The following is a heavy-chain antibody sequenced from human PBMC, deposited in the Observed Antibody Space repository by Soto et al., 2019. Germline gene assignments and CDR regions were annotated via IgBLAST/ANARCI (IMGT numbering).Heavy chain of an antibody. CDR2: IYYSGST. Sequence: PSETLSLTCTVSGGSISSSSYYWGWIRQPPGKGLEWIGSIYYSGSTYYNPSLKSRVTISVDTSKNQFSLKLSSVTAADTAVYSGASRPPGAGYYYYGMDVWGQGTRVPVPS. D-gene: IGHD3-10*01. V-gene: IGHV4-39*01. CDR3: ASRPPGAGYYYYGMDV. CDR1: GGSISSSSYY. J-gene: IGHJ6*02.